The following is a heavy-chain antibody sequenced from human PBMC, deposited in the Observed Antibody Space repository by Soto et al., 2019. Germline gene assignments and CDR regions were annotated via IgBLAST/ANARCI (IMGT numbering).Heavy chain of an antibody. Sequence: QVQLVQSGAEVKKPGSSVKVSCKASGGTFSSYAISWVRQAPGQGLEWMGGIIPIFGTANYAQKFQGRVTITADESTSTAYMELSSLRSEDTAVYYCSRVGVGAATTGLFDYWGQGTLVTVSS. CDR3: SRVGVGAATTGLFDY. D-gene: IGHD1-26*01. J-gene: IGHJ4*02. CDR1: GGTFSSYA. V-gene: IGHV1-69*01. CDR2: IIPIFGTA.